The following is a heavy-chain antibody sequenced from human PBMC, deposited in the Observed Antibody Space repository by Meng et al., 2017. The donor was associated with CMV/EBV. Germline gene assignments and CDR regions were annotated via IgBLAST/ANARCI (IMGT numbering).Heavy chain of an antibody. CDR1: GYTFTSYD. J-gene: IGHJ5*02. CDR2: MNPNSGNT. CDR3: ARRRAAAISNWFDP. V-gene: IGHV1-8*01. Sequence: ASVKVSCKASGYTFTSYDINWVRRATGQGLEWMGWMNPNSGNTGYAQKFQGRVTMTRNTSISTAYMELSSLRSEDTAVYYCARRRAAAISNWFDPWGQGTLVTVSS. D-gene: IGHD2-2*02.